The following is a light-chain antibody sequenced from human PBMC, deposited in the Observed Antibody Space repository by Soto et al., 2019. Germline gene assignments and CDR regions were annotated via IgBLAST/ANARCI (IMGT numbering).Light chain of an antibody. Sequence: EIVMTQSPATLSVSPLERAALSFRASQSVSSNLAWHQQRPGQAPRLLIHAASTRAVGIPVRFSGGGSGTDFTLAISRLAPEDFAVYYCHQYGNGAYTFGQGTKVDIK. CDR1: QSVSSN. J-gene: IGKJ2*01. CDR3: HQYGNGAYT. V-gene: IGKV3D-15*01. CDR2: AAS.